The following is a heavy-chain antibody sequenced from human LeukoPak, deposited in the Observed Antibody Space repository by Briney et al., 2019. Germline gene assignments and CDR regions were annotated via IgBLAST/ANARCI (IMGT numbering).Heavy chain of an antibody. J-gene: IGHJ4*02. Sequence: GGSLRLSCAASEFSVGSNYMTWVRQTPGKGLEWVSATVGSGPDTYHADSVKGRFTISRDNSKNTLYLQMNSLRAEDTAVYYCAKGFNWKFDYWGQGTLVTVSS. CDR1: EFSVGSNY. V-gene: IGHV3-23*01. D-gene: IGHD1-1*01. CDR2: TVGSGPDT. CDR3: AKGFNWKFDY.